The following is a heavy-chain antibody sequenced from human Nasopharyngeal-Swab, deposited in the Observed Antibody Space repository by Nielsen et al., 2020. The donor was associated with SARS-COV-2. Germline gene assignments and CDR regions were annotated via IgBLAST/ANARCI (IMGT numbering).Heavy chain of an antibody. CDR2: VSGSGKIT. V-gene: IGHV3-23*01. J-gene: IGHJ4*02. CDR1: GFTFNNNA. Sequence: GGSLRLSCLASGFTFNNNAMTWVRQAPGKGLEWVSTVSGSGKITSYADSVKGRFTISRDNSKNTLFLQMSSLRDEDTAVYYCAKGGSLSGSWDWGQGTLVTVSS. CDR3: AKGGSLSGSWD. D-gene: IGHD1-26*01.